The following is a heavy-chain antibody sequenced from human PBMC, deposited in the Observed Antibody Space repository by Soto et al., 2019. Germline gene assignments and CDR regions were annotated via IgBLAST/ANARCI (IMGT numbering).Heavy chain of an antibody. CDR3: AKAHSYYFDY. J-gene: IGHJ4*02. Sequence: GGSLRLSCAASEFTFNKYAMSWVRQAPGKGLEWVSAISGTGGSTYYADSVKGRFTISRDNSKNTLYLQMNSLRAEDTAVYYCAKAHSYYFDYWGQGTLVTVSS. V-gene: IGHV3-23*01. CDR1: EFTFNKYA. CDR2: ISGTGGST.